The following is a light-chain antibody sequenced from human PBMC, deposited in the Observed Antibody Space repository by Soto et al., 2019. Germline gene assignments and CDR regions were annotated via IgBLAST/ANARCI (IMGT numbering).Light chain of an antibody. CDR1: QSVNTN. CDR2: GAS. CDR3: QHYNNWPPWT. J-gene: IGKJ1*01. V-gene: IGKV3-15*01. Sequence: EIVMTQSPATLSVSPGERATLSCRASQSVNTNLAWYQQKAGQAPRLLIYGASTRATGIPARFSGSGSGTEFTLTISSLQSEDFAVYYCQHYNNWPPWTFGQGTEVEIK.